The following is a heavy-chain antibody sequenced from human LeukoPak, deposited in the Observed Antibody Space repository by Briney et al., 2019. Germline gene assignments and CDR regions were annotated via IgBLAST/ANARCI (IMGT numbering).Heavy chain of an antibody. Sequence: GGSLRLSCAASGLTFSSYSMNWVRQAPGKGLEWVSSISSSSSYIYYADSVKGRFTISRDNAKNSLYLQMNSLRAEDTAVYYCARDYSSFAFDIWGQGTMVTVSS. CDR2: ISSSSSYI. CDR1: GLTFSSYS. V-gene: IGHV3-21*01. J-gene: IGHJ3*02. CDR3: ARDYSSFAFDI. D-gene: IGHD6-6*01.